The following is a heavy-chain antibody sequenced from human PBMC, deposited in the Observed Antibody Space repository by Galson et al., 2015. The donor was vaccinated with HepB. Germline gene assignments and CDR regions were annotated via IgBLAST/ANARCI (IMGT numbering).Heavy chain of an antibody. CDR3: ARGPGDLIRYYYCGMDV. CDR1: GFTFSSYG. D-gene: IGHD4-17*01. V-gene: IGHV3-33*08. J-gene: IGHJ6*02. CDR2: IWYDGSNK. Sequence: SLRLSCAASGFTFSSYGMHWVRQAPGKGLEWVAVIWYDGSNKYYADSVKGRFTISRDNSKNTLYLQMNSLRADDTAVYYCARGPGDLIRYYYCGMDVWGQGTTVTVSS.